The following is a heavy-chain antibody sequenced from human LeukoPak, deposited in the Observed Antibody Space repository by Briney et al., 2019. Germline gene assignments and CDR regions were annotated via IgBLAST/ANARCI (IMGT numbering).Heavy chain of an antibody. D-gene: IGHD3-3*01. CDR3: AREGGFYRPLDY. CDR1: GGSISTTNW. J-gene: IGHJ4*02. V-gene: IGHV4-4*02. Sequence: KPSGTLSLTCGVSGGSISTTNWWTWVRQPPGEGLEWIGEVHLSGRTHYNPSLESRVTMSVDMSENHISLRLTSVTAADTAVYYCAREGGFYRPLDYSGQGTLVTVSS. CDR2: VHLSGRT.